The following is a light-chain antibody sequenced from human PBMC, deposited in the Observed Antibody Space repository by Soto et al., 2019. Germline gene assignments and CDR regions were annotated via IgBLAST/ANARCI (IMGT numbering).Light chain of an antibody. CDR2: DVS. CDR3: SSYASSSTLV. CDR1: SSDVGDYNY. J-gene: IGLJ1*01. Sequence: QSVLTQPASVSGSPGQSITISCTGTSSDVGDYNYVSWYQQHPGKAPKLMIYDVSNRPSGVSNRFSGSKSGNTASLTISGLQAEDEAESYCSSYASSSTLVFGTGTKVTVL. V-gene: IGLV2-14*01.